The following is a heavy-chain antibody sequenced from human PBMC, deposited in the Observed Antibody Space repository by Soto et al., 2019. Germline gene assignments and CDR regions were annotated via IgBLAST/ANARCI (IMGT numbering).Heavy chain of an antibody. Sequence: SVKVSCKASGGTFSSYAISWVRQAPGQGLEWMGGIIPIFGTANYAQKFQGRVTITADESTSTAYMELSSLRSEDTAVYYCARGVVPAADNDAFDIWGQGTMVTVSS. CDR1: GGTFSSYA. J-gene: IGHJ3*02. D-gene: IGHD2-2*01. V-gene: IGHV1-69*13. CDR2: IIPIFGTA. CDR3: ARGVVPAADNDAFDI.